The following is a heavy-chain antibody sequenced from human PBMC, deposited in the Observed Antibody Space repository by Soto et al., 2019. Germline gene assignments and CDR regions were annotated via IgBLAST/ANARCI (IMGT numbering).Heavy chain of an antibody. CDR2: IRKDGSKT. CDR3: ARDGSHGTTILYFDAVDI. CDR1: GFTFSSDW. V-gene: IGHV3-7*05. J-gene: IGHJ3*02. D-gene: IGHD2-8*01. Sequence: EVRLVESGGGLVQPGGSLRLSCAASGFTFSSDWMTWVRQAQGKGLEWVATIRKDGSKTADLDSVRGRFTISRDNAQSSWYLQRDSLRAEETALYNSARDGSHGTTILYFDAVDIWGQGTMVTVS.